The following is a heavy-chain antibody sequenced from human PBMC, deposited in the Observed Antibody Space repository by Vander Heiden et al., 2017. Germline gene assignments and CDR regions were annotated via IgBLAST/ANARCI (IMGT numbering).Heavy chain of an antibody. CDR2: ISYDGSNK. J-gene: IGHJ4*02. Sequence: QVQPVESGGGVVQPGRSLRLSCAASGFPFSSYGMHWVRQAPGKGLEWVAVISYDGSNKYYADSVKGRFTISRDNSKNTLYLQMNSLRAEDTAVYYCAKDQGAWAYFDYWGQGTLVTVSS. CDR1: GFPFSSYG. CDR3: AKDQGAWAYFDY. V-gene: IGHV3-30*18.